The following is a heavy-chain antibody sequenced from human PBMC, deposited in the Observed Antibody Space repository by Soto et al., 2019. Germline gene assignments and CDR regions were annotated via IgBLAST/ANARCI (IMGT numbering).Heavy chain of an antibody. Sequence: QVQLVQSGAEVKKPGSSVKVSCKASGGTFSRYTITWVRQAPGQGLEWMGGITPMFGTPNYAQKFQGRVTITADESTSTAYMELSSLRSEDTAVYYCASLQGDFWSGYYYYYYGMDVWGQGTTVTVSS. CDR3: ASLQGDFWSGYYYYYYGMDV. J-gene: IGHJ6*02. V-gene: IGHV1-69*01. CDR2: ITPMFGTP. CDR1: GGTFSRYT. D-gene: IGHD3-3*01.